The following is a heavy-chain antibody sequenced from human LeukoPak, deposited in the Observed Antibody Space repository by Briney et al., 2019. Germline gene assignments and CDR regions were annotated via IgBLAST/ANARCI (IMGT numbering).Heavy chain of an antibody. CDR2: ISGYNGNT. CDR3: ARDICGSTSCLLYSFDY. J-gene: IGHJ4*02. D-gene: IGHD2-2*01. V-gene: IGHV1-18*01. CDR1: GYTFTSYG. Sequence: ASVKVSCKASGYTFTSYGFSWVRQAPGQGLEWMGWISGYNGNTNYAQKLQGRVTMTTDTSTTTAYMELRSLRSDDTAVYYCARDICGSTSCLLYSFDYWGQGTLVTVSS.